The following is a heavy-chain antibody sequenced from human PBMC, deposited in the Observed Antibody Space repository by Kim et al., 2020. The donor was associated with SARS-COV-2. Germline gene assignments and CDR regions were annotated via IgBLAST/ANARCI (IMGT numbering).Heavy chain of an antibody. Sequence: TPSLKSRVTISVDTSKNQFSLKLSSVTAADTAVYYCARTDYYYYYYGMDVWGQGTTVTVSS. CDR3: ARTDYYYYYYGMDV. J-gene: IGHJ6*02. V-gene: IGHV4-4*09.